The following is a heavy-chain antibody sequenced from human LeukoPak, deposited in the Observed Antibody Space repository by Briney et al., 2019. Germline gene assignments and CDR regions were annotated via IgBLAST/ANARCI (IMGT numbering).Heavy chain of an antibody. Sequence: GGSLRLSCAASGFTFSSYSMNWVRQAPGKGLEWVSYISSSSSTIYYADSVKGRFTISRDNAKNSLYLQMNSLRAEDTAVYYCARDFEVSSTWYVPVDYWGQGTLVTVSS. CDR1: GFTFSSYS. D-gene: IGHD6-13*01. CDR3: ARDFEVSSTWYVPVDY. J-gene: IGHJ4*02. V-gene: IGHV3-48*01. CDR2: ISSSSSTI.